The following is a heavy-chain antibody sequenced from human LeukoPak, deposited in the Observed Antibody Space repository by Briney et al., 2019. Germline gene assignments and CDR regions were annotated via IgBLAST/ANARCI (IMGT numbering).Heavy chain of an antibody. CDR3: TTCIAARAPLNDY. V-gene: IGHV3-15*01. CDR2: IKSKTDGGTT. D-gene: IGHD6-6*01. Sequence: GGSLRLSCAASGFTFSSYAMSWVRQAPGKGLEWVGRIKSKTDGGTTDYAAPVKGRFTISRDDSKNTLYLQMNSLKTEDTAVYYCTTCIAARAPLNDYWGQGTLVTVSS. J-gene: IGHJ4*02. CDR1: GFTFSSYA.